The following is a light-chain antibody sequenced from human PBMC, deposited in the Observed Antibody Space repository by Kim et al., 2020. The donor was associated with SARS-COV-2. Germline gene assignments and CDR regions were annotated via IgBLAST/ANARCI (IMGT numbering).Light chain of an antibody. V-gene: IGKV3-20*01. CDR2: GAS. CDR1: QSVSSSY. Sequence: PGGRATLSCRARQSVSSSYLAWYQQKPGQAPRLLIYGASSRATGIPDRFSGSGSGTDFTLTISRLEPEDFAVYYCQQYGSSPPWTFGQGTKVEIK. CDR3: QQYGSSPPWT. J-gene: IGKJ1*01.